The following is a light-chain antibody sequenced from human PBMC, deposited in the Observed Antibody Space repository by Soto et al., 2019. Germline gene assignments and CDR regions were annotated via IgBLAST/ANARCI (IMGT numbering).Light chain of an antibody. J-gene: IGLJ1*01. V-gene: IGLV2-14*03. CDR3: SSYTSGSTFDV. Sequence: QSALTQPASVSGSPGQSITISCTGTSSDIGGYNYVSWYQQHPGKAPKLMIYDVSNRPSGVSDRFSGSKAGNTASLTISGLQAEDEADYYCSSYTSGSTFDVFGIGTKVTVL. CDR2: DVS. CDR1: SSDIGGYNY.